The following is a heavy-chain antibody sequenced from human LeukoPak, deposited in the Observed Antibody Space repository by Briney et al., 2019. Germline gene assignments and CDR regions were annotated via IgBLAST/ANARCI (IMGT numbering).Heavy chain of an antibody. CDR3: AGYDSSGYYYSVSAFDI. CDR2: IWYDGSNK. D-gene: IGHD3-22*01. Sequence: GGSLRLSCAASGFTFSSYGMRWVRQAPGKGLEWVAVIWYDGSNKYYADSVKGRFTISRNNSKNTLYLQMNSLRAEDTAVYYCAGYDSSGYYYSVSAFDIWGQGTMVTVSS. V-gene: IGHV3-33*01. J-gene: IGHJ3*02. CDR1: GFTFSSYG.